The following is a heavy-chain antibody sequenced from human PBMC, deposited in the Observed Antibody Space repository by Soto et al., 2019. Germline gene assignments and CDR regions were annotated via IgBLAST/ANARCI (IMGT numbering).Heavy chain of an antibody. J-gene: IGHJ3*02. D-gene: IGHD3-10*01. CDR3: ASTSITMVRGDAPWAFDI. Sequence: QVQLQESGPGLVKPSQTLSLTCTVSGGSISSGGYYWSWIRQHPGKGLEWIGYIYYSGSTYYNPSLKRQVTISVDTSKNHFSLKLSSVTAADTAVYYCASTSITMVRGDAPWAFDIWGQGTMVTVSS. V-gene: IGHV4-31*01. CDR2: IYYSGST. CDR1: GGSISSGGYY.